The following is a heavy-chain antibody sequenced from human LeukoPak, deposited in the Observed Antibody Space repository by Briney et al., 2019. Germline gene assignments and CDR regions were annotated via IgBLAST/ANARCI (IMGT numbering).Heavy chain of an antibody. Sequence: PGGSLRLSCSASGFTFSRFWMSWVRQTPGKGLEYVALIKQGGSEIFHMDSVKGRFTISRDDATNSLYLQMNSLRVEDTALSYCARDRETESNSEGDYWGQGTLVNVSS. CDR1: GFTFSRFW. D-gene: IGHD1/OR15-1a*01. V-gene: IGHV3-7*01. CDR2: IKQGGSEI. J-gene: IGHJ4*02. CDR3: ARDRETESNSEGDY.